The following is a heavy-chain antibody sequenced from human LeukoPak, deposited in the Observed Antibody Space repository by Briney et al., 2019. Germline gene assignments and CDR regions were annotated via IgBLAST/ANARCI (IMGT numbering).Heavy chain of an antibody. D-gene: IGHD2-15*01. J-gene: IGHJ4*02. CDR2: ISSSSSYT. CDR1: GFTFTDYY. CDR3: ARACSGGSCYPGY. Sequence: GGSLRLSCAASGFTFTDYYTSCIPQAPRKGLECGSYISSSSSYTNYADSVKGRFTISRDNAKNSLYLQMNSLRAEDTAVYYCARACSGGSCYPGYWGQGTLVSVSS. V-gene: IGHV3-11*05.